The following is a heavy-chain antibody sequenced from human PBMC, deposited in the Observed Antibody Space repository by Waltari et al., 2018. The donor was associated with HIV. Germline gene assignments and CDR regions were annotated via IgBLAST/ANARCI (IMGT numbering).Heavy chain of an antibody. J-gene: IGHJ3*02. D-gene: IGHD3-10*01. Sequence: QVQLVQSGAEVKKPGSSVKVSCKASGGTFSSYAVSWVRQAPGQGLEWMGGIIPIFGTANYAQKFQGRVTITADESTSTAYMELSSLRSEDTAVYYCARDLYYGSGSYYRTYAFDIWGQGTMVTVSS. CDR2: IIPIFGTA. V-gene: IGHV1-69*01. CDR3: ARDLYYGSGSYYRTYAFDI. CDR1: GGTFSSYA.